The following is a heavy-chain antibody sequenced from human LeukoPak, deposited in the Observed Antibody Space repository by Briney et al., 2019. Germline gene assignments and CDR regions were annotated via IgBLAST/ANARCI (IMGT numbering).Heavy chain of an antibody. CDR2: IYYSGST. V-gene: IGHV4-59*08. Sequence: PSETLSLTCTVSGGSISSYYWSWIRQPPGEGLEWIGYIYYSGSTNYNPSLKSRVTISVDTSKNQFSLKLSSVTAADTAVYYCARTAPPLRDIVVVPAAHYYYYGMDVWGQGTTVTVSS. CDR3: ARTAPPLRDIVVVPAAHYYYYGMDV. D-gene: IGHD2-2*01. J-gene: IGHJ6*02. CDR1: GGSISSYY.